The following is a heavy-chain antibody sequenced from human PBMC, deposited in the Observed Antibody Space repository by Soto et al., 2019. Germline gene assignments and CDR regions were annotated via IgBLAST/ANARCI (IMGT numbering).Heavy chain of an antibody. Sequence: QVQLVQSGAEVKKPGSSVKISCKASGGTFSSYAINWVRQAPGQGLEWMGGIIPIFATADYAQKFQGRVTITADEATSTAYMELSSLRSEDPAVYYCAQCLLGVNYYYGMDVWAQGTTVTVSS. CDR1: GGTFSSYA. J-gene: IGHJ6*02. CDR2: IIPIFATA. CDR3: AQCLLGVNYYYGMDV. D-gene: IGHD3-16*01. V-gene: IGHV1-69*12.